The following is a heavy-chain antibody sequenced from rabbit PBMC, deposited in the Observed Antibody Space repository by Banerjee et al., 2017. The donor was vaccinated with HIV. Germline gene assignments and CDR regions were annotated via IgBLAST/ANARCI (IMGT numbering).Heavy chain of an antibody. J-gene: IGHJ3*01. CDR1: GFSFSSSDY. V-gene: IGHV1S40*01. CDR2: IYTGSGTT. D-gene: IGHD8-1*01. Sequence: QSLEESGGDLVKPGASLTLTCTASGFSFSSSDYMCWVRQAPGKGLEWIACIYTGSGTTYYASWAKGRFTISKTSSTTVTLQMTSLTAADTATYFCARDWAADSSTHYDLWGQGTLVTVS. CDR3: ARDWAADSSTHYDL.